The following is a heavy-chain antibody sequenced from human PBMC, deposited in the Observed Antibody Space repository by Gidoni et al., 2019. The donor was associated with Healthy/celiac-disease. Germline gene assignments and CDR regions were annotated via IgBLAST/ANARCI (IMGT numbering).Heavy chain of an antibody. CDR3: ARGAGTRNWYFDL. V-gene: IGHV3-33*01. CDR2: IWYDGSNK. D-gene: IGHD6-19*01. CDR1: GFTFSSYG. J-gene: IGHJ2*01. Sequence: QVQLVESGGGVVQPGRSLRLSCAASGFTFSSYGMHWVRQAPGKGLEWVAVIWYDGSNKYCADSVKGRFTNSRDNSKNTLYLQMNSLRAEDTAVYYCARGAGTRNWYFDLWGRGTLVTVSS.